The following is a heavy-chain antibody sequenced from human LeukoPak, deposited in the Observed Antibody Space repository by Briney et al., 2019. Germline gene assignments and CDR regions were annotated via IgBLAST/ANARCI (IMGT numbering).Heavy chain of an antibody. J-gene: IGHJ4*02. CDR3: AREAIAVVGTTIDS. V-gene: IGHV1-2*02. Sequence: ASVKVSCKGSGYIFTGYYIHWVRQAPGQGLEWMGWINPSSGATSYAQILQGRVSMTRDTSITTAYMDLSRLTSDDTAVYYCAREAIAVVGTTIDSWGQGTLLTVSS. CDR1: GYIFTGYY. CDR2: INPSSGAT. D-gene: IGHD1-26*01.